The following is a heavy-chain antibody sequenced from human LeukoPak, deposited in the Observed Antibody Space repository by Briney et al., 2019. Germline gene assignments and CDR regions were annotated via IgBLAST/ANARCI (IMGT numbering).Heavy chain of an antibody. CDR3: ARNSAVATSRSWFDP. D-gene: IGHD6-19*01. CDR2: AYYSGST. J-gene: IGHJ5*02. CDR1: GGSMSSFY. V-gene: IGHV4-59*08. Sequence: SETLSLTCTVSGGSMSSFYWSWIRQPPGKGLEWIGYAYYSGSTTYNPSLESRVTISVDTSKNQFSLKLTAVTAADTAVYYCARNSAVATSRSWFDPWGQGTLVTVSS.